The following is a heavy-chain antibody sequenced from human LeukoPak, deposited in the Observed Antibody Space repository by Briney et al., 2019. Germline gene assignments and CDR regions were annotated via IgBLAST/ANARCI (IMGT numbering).Heavy chain of an antibody. J-gene: IGHJ3*02. CDR2: IYSGGST. Sequence: PGGSLRLSCAASGFTVSSNYMSWVRQAPGKGLEWVSVIYSGGSTYYADSVKGRFTISRDNSKNTLYLQMNNLRAEDTAVYYCAREGYYYDSREPHDAFDIWGQGTMVTVSS. CDR1: GFTVSSNY. D-gene: IGHD3-22*01. V-gene: IGHV3-53*01. CDR3: AREGYYYDSREPHDAFDI.